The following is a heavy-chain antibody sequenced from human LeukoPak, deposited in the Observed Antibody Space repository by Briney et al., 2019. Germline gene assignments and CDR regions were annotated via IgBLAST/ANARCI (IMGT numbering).Heavy chain of an antibody. CDR2: IYSGGST. Sequence: GGSLRLSCAAPGFTVSSNYMSWVRQAPGKGLEWVSVIYSGGSTYYADSVKGRFTISRDNSKNTLYLQMNSLRAEDTAVYYCARGRRITIFGVVIGPFDYWGQGTLVTVSS. V-gene: IGHV3-66*01. CDR3: ARGRRITIFGVVIGPFDY. J-gene: IGHJ4*02. D-gene: IGHD3-3*01. CDR1: GFTVSSNY.